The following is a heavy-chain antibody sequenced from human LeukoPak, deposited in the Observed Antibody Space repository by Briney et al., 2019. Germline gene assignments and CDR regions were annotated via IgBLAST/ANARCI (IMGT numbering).Heavy chain of an antibody. CDR2: MNPNSGNT. CDR1: GYTFTTYD. CDR3: ARGKAGDSGGHRAFDI. D-gene: IGHD2-15*01. Sequence: ASVKVSCKASGYTFTTYDINWVRQATGQGLEWMGWMNPNSGNTGYAQKFQGRLTITRNTSISTAYMDLSYLRSEDTAVYYCARGKAGDSGGHRAFDIWGQGTMVTVSS. V-gene: IGHV1-8*01. J-gene: IGHJ3*02.